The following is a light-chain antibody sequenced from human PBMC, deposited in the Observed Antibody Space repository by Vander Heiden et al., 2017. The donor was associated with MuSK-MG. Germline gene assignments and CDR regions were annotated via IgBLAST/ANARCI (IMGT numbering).Light chain of an antibody. CDR3: QQTDSSHQSIT. J-gene: IGKJ5*01. V-gene: IGKV1-39*01. Sequence: DIQMTQSPSSLSASVGDRVTITCRASQNIGNYLNWYQQKLGQAPKLLIYAASTLQRGDKSRFSGSGYGTDFALTISSLQPEDFAPYYCQQTDSSHQSITFGQGTRMDFK. CDR2: AAS. CDR1: QNIGNY.